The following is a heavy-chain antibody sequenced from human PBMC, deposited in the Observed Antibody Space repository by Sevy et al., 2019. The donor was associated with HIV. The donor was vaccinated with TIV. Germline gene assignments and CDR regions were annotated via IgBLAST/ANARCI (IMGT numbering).Heavy chain of an antibody. J-gene: IGHJ6*02. CDR1: GFTFCSFG. D-gene: IGHD3-9*01. V-gene: IGHV3-33*01. Sequence: GGSLRLSCAASGFTFCSFGMHWVRQAPGKGLEWVAVIWYDGSNKDYADSVKGRFTISRDNSKNTLYLQINSLRAADTAVYYCARGDDILTGYLGYYGMDVWGQGTTVTVSS. CDR2: IWYDGSNK. CDR3: ARGDDILTGYLGYYGMDV.